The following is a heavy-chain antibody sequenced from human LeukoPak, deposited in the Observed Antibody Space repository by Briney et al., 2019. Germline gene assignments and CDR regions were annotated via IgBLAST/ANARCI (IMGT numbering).Heavy chain of an antibody. D-gene: IGHD4-17*01. Sequence: GGSLRLSWAASGFTFVNAGMSWVRQPPGKGLKGVGRIKSKTDGGTTDYAAPVKGRFTISRDDSKNTLYLQMNSLKTEDTAVYYCTTDLNDDYGDYRSYWGQGTLVTVSS. J-gene: IGHJ4*02. CDR2: IKSKTDGGTT. V-gene: IGHV3-15*01. CDR3: TTDLNDDYGDYRSY. CDR1: GFTFVNAG.